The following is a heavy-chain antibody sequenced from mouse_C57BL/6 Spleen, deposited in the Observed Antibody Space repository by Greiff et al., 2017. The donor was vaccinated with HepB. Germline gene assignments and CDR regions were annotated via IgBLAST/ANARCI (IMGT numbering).Heavy chain of an antibody. J-gene: IGHJ2*01. CDR3: AFITTVVATGYFDY. D-gene: IGHD1-1*01. V-gene: IGHV1-64*01. Sequence: VQLQQPGAELVKPGASVKLSCKASGYTFTSYWMHWVKQRPGQGLEWIGMIHPNSGSTNYNEKFKSKATLTVDKSSSTAYMQLSSLTSEDSAVYYCAFITTVVATGYFDYWGQGTTLTVSS. CDR1: GYTFTSYW. CDR2: IHPNSGST.